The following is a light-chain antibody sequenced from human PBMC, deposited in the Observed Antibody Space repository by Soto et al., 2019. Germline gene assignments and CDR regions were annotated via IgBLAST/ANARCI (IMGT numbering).Light chain of an antibody. J-gene: IGKJ1*01. Sequence: EIVLIQSPGTLSLSPGERATLSCRATESVVSNYLAWYQLKPGQAPSLLIYDASSRATGIPYRVSGSGSGTAFTLTIRRLEPEDFAVYYCQKYGSIPWTFGQGTKVDIK. CDR2: DAS. CDR3: QKYGSIPWT. V-gene: IGKV3-20*01. CDR1: ESVVSNY.